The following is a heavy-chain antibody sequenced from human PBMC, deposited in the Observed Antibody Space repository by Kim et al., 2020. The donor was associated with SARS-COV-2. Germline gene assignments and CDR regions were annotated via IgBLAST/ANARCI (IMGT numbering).Heavy chain of an antibody. D-gene: IGHD3-22*01. V-gene: IGHV4-39*01. Sequence: LKSRVTISGDTSKNQFSLKLSSVTAADTAVYYCARTKPRVIVVISDAFDIWGQGTMVTVSS. CDR3: ARTKPRVIVVISDAFDI. J-gene: IGHJ3*02.